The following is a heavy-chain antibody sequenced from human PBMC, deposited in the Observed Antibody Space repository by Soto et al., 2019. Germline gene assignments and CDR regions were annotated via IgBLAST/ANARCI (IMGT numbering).Heavy chain of an antibody. CDR3: ARVNPGYSYVNY. CDR2: INSDGSTT. J-gene: IGHJ4*02. CDR1: GFTFSSYW. D-gene: IGHD5-18*01. V-gene: IGHV3-74*01. Sequence: EVQLVESGGGLVQPGGSLRLSCAASGFTFSSYWMLWVRQAPGKGLVWVSRINSDGSTTSYADSVKGRFTISRDNAKNTLYLQVNSLRAEDSAVYFCARVNPGYSYVNYWGQGTLVTVSS.